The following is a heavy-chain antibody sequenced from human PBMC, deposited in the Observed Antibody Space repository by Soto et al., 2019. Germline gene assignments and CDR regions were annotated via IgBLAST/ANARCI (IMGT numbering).Heavy chain of an antibody. CDR2: IKDGGRT. Sequence: QVQLQQWGAGLLKPSETLSLNCAVNGGSLSGYYWSWIRQPPGKGLEWIGEIKDGGRTNYSPSLKRRATISSDTANNPFTRRLYSVTAEDTGVYYCARGQEGVVATHWDQGTLVTVSS. J-gene: IGHJ4*02. D-gene: IGHD5-12*01. CDR3: ARGQEGVVATH. CDR1: GGSLSGYY. V-gene: IGHV4-34*01.